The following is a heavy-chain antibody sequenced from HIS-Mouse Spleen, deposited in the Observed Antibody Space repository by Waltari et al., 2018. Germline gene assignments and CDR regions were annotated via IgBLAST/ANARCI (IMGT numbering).Heavy chain of an antibody. D-gene: IGHD3-10*01. CDR2: IYSGGRT. CDR3: ARHYYYGSGSYYFDY. J-gene: IGHJ4*02. V-gene: IGHV3-53*02. Sequence: EVQLVETGGGLIQPGGSLRLSCAASGFTVSSNYMSWVRQAPGKGLEWVSVIYSGGRTDSADAVKGRFTISRDNSKNTLYLQMNSLIAEDTAVYYCARHYYYGSGSYYFDYWGQGTLVTVSS. CDR1: GFTVSSNY.